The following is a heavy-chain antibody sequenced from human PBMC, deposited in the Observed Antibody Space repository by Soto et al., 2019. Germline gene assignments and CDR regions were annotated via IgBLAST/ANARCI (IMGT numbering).Heavy chain of an antibody. Sequence: PSGTLALSGAVYGVFLCKSYGTWIRQPPGKGLEWIGEINHVGGTNYNPPLKSRVTMSVDTSQNQFSLRLISVTAADTAMYFCVRIRYQLPSSVLWLDPWGQGTPVTVSS. CDR3: VRIRYQLPSSVLWLDP. V-gene: IGHV4-34*01. CDR2: INHVGGT. J-gene: IGHJ5*02. CDR1: GVFLCKSY. D-gene: IGHD3-16*01.